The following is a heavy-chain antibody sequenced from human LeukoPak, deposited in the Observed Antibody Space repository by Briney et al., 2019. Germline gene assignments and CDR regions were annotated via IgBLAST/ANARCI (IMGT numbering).Heavy chain of an antibody. D-gene: IGHD6-13*01. Sequence: GGSLRLSCAASGFTVSGNYMSWVRQAPGKGPEWVSIIYSGGSTYYADSVKGRFTISRDNSKNTLYLQMNSLRAEDTAVYYCARARHSSSWYYFDYWGQGTLVTVSS. V-gene: IGHV3-66*02. CDR3: ARARHSSSWYYFDY. J-gene: IGHJ4*02. CDR2: IYSGGST. CDR1: GFTVSGNY.